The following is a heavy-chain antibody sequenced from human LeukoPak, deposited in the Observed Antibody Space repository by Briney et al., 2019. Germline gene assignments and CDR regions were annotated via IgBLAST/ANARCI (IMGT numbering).Heavy chain of an antibody. CDR3: ARAIRVYSSSWYAY. CDR1: GFTFSGYS. J-gene: IGHJ4*02. CDR2: INHSGST. V-gene: IGHV4-34*01. D-gene: IGHD6-13*01. Sequence: GSLRLSCAASGFTFSGYSMNWVRQPPGKGLEWIGEINHSGSTNYNPSLKSRVTISVDTSKNQFSLKLSSVTAADTAVYYCARAIRVYSSSWYAYWGQGTLVTVSS.